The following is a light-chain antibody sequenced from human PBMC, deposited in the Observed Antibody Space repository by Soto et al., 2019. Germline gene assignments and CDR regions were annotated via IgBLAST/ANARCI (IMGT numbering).Light chain of an antibody. CDR1: QTVRNNY. CDR3: QHYNSYSEA. CDR2: DAS. Sequence: EFLLTQSPGTLSLSPGERTALSCRASQTVRNNYLAWYQQKPGQAPTLLIYDASNRATGIPDRFSGSGSGTEFTLTISSLQPDDFATYYCQHYNSYSEAFGQGTKVDIK. J-gene: IGKJ1*01. V-gene: IGKV3-20*01.